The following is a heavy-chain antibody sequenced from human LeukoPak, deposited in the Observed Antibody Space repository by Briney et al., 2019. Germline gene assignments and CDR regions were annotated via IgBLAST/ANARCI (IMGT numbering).Heavy chain of an antibody. CDR2: INHSGST. J-gene: IGHJ4*02. D-gene: IGHD3-10*01. V-gene: IGHV4-39*07. Sequence: PSETLSLTCTVSGGSISSSSYYWGWIRQPPGKGLEWIGEINHSGSTNYNPSLKSRVTISVDTSKNQFSLKLSSVTAADTAVYYCARVGYSSSGNYYNDRGAFDYWGQGTLVTVSS. CDR3: ARVGYSSSGNYYNDRGAFDY. CDR1: GGSISSSSYY.